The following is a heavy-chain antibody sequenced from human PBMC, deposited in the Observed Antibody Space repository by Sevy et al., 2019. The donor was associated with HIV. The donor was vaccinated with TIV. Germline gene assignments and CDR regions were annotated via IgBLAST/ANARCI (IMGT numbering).Heavy chain of an antibody. D-gene: IGHD1-26*01. CDR1: GGSITSLY. CDR3: AGENAWGRGYS. Sequence: LSLTCTVSGGSITSLYWNWIRQPPGKGLEWIANIYYNGHINYSPSLKSRVTLSLDTSKNQFSLRLSSVTAADTAMYYCAGENAWGRGYSWGQGTLVTVSS. V-gene: IGHV4-59*08. CDR2: IYYNGHI. J-gene: IGHJ4*02.